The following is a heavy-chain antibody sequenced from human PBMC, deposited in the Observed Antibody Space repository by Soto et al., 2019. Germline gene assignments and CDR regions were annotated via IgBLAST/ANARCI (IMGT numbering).Heavy chain of an antibody. CDR2: LNRSGTT. CDR3: ARTKDSSSQYQYFQH. CDR1: GGSFSGYY. Sequence: QEQLQQWGAGLLKPSETLSLTCAVYGGSFSGYYWTWIRQPPGKGLEWIGELNRSGTTNCNPSLKSRLTISVDTPKNQFSLRLSSVTAADTAVYYCARTKDSSSQYQYFQHWGQGTLVTVSS. V-gene: IGHV4-34*01. D-gene: IGHD6-13*01. J-gene: IGHJ1*01.